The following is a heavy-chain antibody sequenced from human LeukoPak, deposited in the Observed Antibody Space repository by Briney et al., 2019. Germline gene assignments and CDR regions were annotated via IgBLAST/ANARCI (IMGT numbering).Heavy chain of an antibody. Sequence: ASVKVSCKASGYTFTVHYINWVRQAPGQGLEWMGWIHPNSGGTKYAQKFQGRVTKTRDTSISTVYMEVSRLRSDDTAVYYCTRDRAFGGVDSFDIWGQGTMVTV. CDR1: GYTFTVHY. CDR3: TRDRAFGGVDSFDI. D-gene: IGHD3-16*01. V-gene: IGHV1-2*02. J-gene: IGHJ3*02. CDR2: IHPNSGGT.